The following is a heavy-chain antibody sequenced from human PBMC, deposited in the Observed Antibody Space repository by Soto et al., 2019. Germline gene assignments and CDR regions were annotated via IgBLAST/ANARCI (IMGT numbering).Heavy chain of an antibody. Sequence: EVQLVESGGGLVKPGGSLRLSCAASGSTFSSHSMNWVRQAPGKGLEWVSSISSNSRYIYYADSVKGRFTISRDNAKKSLYLQMNSLRAEDTAVYYCARDLTVVSTTDYFDYWGQGTLVTVSS. D-gene: IGHD2-15*01. CDR1: GSTFSSHS. CDR3: ARDLTVVSTTDYFDY. CDR2: ISSNSRYI. V-gene: IGHV3-21*01. J-gene: IGHJ4*02.